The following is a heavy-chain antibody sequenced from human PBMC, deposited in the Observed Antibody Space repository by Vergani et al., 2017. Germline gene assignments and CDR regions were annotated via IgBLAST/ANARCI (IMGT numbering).Heavy chain of an antibody. CDR3: ARVGWSYYDSSGYYYAPGGWFDP. CDR1: GYSFTSYW. V-gene: IGHV5-10-1*03. CDR2: IDPSDSYT. D-gene: IGHD3-22*01. J-gene: IGHJ5*02. Sequence: EVQLVQSGAEVKKPGESLRISCKGSGYSFTSYWISWVRQMPGKGLEWMGRIDPSDSYTNYSPSFQGHVTISGDKSISTAYLQWSSLKASDTAMYYCARVGWSYYDSSGYYYAPGGWFDPWGQGTLVTVSS.